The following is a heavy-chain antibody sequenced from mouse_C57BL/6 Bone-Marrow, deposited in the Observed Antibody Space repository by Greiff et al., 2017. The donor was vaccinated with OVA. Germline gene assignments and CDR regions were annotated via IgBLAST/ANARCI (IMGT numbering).Heavy chain of an antibody. V-gene: IGHV1-26*01. CDR1: GYTFTDYY. Sequence: EVQLQQSGPELVKPGASVKISCKASGYTFTDYYMNWVKQSHGKSLEWIGDINPNNGGTSYNQKFKGKATLTVDKSSSTAYMELRSLTSEDSAVYYCADEYDGAWFAYWGQGTLVTVSA. D-gene: IGHD2-4*01. CDR3: ADEYDGAWFAY. CDR2: INPNNGGT. J-gene: IGHJ3*01.